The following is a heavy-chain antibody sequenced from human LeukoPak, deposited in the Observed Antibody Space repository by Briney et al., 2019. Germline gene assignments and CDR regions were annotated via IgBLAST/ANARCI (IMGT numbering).Heavy chain of an antibody. V-gene: IGHV3-7*01. J-gene: IGHJ4*02. CDR2: VKQDGSEK. D-gene: IGHD1-7*01. Sequence: PGGSLRLSCAASGFTFSSYWMSWVRQAPGKGLEWVANVKQDGSEKYYVDSVKGRFTISRDNAKNSLYLQMNSLRAEDTAVYYCARGTTRDYFDYWGQGTLVTVSS. CDR3: ARGTTRDYFDY. CDR1: GFTFSSYW.